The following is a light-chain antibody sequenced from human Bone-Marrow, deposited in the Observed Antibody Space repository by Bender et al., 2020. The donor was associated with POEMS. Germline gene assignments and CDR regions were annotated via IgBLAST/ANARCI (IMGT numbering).Light chain of an antibody. J-gene: IGLJ3*02. CDR1: NSNIGTNA. CDR2: SDT. CDR3: AAWDAGLSGGV. Sequence: QSVLTQPPSASGTPGQRVTISRSGSNSNIGTNAVNRYQHFPGTAPKLRIDSDTQRPSWVPDRFYAFKSGTSASLAISGLQSEDEADYYCAAWDAGLSGGVFGGGTELTVL. V-gene: IGLV1-44*01.